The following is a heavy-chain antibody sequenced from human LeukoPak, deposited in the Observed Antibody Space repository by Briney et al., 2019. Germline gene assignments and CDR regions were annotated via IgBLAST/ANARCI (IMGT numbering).Heavy chain of an antibody. Sequence: ASVKVSCKASGYTFTSYDINWVRQATGQGLEWMGWMNPNSGNTGYAQKFQGRVTMTRNTSISTAYMELSSVRSEDTAVYYCASAARDGWYFFDYWGQGTLVTVSS. CDR3: ASAARDGWYFFDY. D-gene: IGHD6-19*01. V-gene: IGHV1-8*01. CDR1: GYTFTSYD. J-gene: IGHJ4*02. CDR2: MNPNSGNT.